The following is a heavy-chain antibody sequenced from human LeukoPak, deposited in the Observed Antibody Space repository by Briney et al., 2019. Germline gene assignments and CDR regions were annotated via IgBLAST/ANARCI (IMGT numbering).Heavy chain of an antibody. CDR3: ARGAAGDYDFWSGYYRNNWFDP. CDR2: MNPNSGNT. V-gene: IGHV1-8*01. Sequence: GASVKVSRKASGYTFTSYDINWVRQATGQGLEWMGWMNPNSGNTGYAQKFQGRVTMTRNTSISTAYMELSSLRSEDTAVYYCARGAAGDYDFWSGYYRNNWFDPWGQGTLVTVSS. D-gene: IGHD3-3*01. J-gene: IGHJ5*02. CDR1: GYTFTSYD.